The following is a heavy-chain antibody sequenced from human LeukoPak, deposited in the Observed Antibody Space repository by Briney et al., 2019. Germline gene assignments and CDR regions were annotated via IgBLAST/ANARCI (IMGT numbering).Heavy chain of an antibody. J-gene: IGHJ4*02. V-gene: IGHV3-23*01. CDR1: GFTFSTYV. D-gene: IGHD2-15*01. CDR2: TSGSGGST. CDR3: AKNGGSQCYSHLDY. Sequence: GGPLRLSCAASGFTFSTYVMSWVRQAPGKGLEWISGTSGSGGSTYYANSVKGRFTISRDNSKNTLYLEMNSLRAEDTAVYYCAKNGGSQCYSHLDYWGRGSLVTVSS.